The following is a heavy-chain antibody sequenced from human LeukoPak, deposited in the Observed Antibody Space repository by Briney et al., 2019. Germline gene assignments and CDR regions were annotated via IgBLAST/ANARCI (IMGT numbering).Heavy chain of an antibody. J-gene: IGHJ4*02. D-gene: IGHD2-2*01. CDR3: ARDMGDIVVVPAANFED. Sequence: GGSLRHPCAASGFTFSDYYMSWIRQAPGKGLEWVSYISSSSSYTNYADSVKGRFTISRDNAKNSLYLQMNSLRAEDTAVYYCARDMGDIVVVPAANFEDRGQGTLVTVSS. CDR2: ISSSSSYT. CDR1: GFTFSDYY. V-gene: IGHV3-11*05.